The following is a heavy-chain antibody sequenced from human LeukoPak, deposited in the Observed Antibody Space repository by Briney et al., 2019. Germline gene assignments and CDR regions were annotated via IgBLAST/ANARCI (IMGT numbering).Heavy chain of an antibody. V-gene: IGHV1-2*04. CDR3: ASRIFYDFWSGYYMGGELDY. Sequence: ASVKVSCKASGYTFTGYYMHWVRQAPGQGLEWMGWINPNSGGTNYAQKFQGWVTMTRDTSISTAYMELSSLRSEDTAVYYCASRIFYDFWSGYYMGGELDYWGQGTLVTVSS. D-gene: IGHD3-3*01. CDR1: GYTFTGYY. J-gene: IGHJ4*02. CDR2: INPNSGGT.